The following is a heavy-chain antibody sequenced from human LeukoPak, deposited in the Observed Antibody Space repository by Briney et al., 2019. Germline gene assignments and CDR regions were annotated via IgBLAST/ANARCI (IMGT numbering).Heavy chain of an antibody. V-gene: IGHV4-59*01. Sequence: SETLSLTCTVSGGSISSYHWTWIRQPPGKGLEWIGYIYYSGSPNNNPSLKSRVTISVDTSKNQFSLKLSSVTAADTAVYYCARGPVGGTTYNDGDAFDIWGQGTMVTVSS. CDR2: IYYSGSP. J-gene: IGHJ3*02. D-gene: IGHD1-7*01. CDR3: ARGPVGGTTYNDGDAFDI. CDR1: GGSISSYH.